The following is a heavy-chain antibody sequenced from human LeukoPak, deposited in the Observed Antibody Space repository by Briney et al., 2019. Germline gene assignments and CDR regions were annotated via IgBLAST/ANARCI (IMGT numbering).Heavy chain of an antibody. J-gene: IGHJ4*02. D-gene: IGHD3-10*01. CDR1: GYIFTNYW. Sequence: GESLKISCQGSGYIFTNYWIGWVRQMPGKGLESMGIIYPADSDTTCSPSFQGQVTISADKSISTVYLQWSSLKASDTAMCYCATQSRDGSKTRGYYFDYWGQGTLVTVSS. V-gene: IGHV5-51*01. CDR3: ATQSRDGSKTRGYYFDY. CDR2: IYPADSDT.